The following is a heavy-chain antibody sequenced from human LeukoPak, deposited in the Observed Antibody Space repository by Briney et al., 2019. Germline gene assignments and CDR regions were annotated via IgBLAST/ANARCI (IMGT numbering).Heavy chain of an antibody. CDR2: IYYSGST. CDR1: GGSISSYY. Sequence: PSETLSLTCTVSGGSISSYYWSWIRQSPGKGLEWIGYIYYSGSTNYNPSLRSRVTISVDTSKNQFSLKLSSVTAADTAVYYCARSRVHYDYVWGSAINWFDPWGQGTLVTVSS. J-gene: IGHJ5*02. CDR3: ARSRVHYDYVWGSAINWFDP. D-gene: IGHD3-16*01. V-gene: IGHV4-59*08.